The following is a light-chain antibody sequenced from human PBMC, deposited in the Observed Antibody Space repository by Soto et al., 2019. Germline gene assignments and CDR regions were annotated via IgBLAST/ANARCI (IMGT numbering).Light chain of an antibody. CDR3: SSYTSSSTFVV. CDR1: SSDVGSYNR. CDR2: EVS. Sequence: QAVVTQPPSVSGSPGQSVTISCTGTSSDVGSYNRVSWYQQPPGTAPKLMIYEVSNRPSGVPDRFSGSKSGNTASLTISGLQAEDEADYYCSSYTSSSTFVVFGTGTKLTVL. J-gene: IGLJ1*01. V-gene: IGLV2-18*02.